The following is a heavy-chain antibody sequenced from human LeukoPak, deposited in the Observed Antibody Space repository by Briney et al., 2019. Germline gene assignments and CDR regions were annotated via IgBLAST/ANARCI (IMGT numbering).Heavy chain of an antibody. V-gene: IGHV3-21*03. CDR2: ISSSSYYI. J-gene: IGHJ3*02. CDR1: GFTFSDFS. CDR3: ARDRVLGLPDGDAFDI. Sequence: PGGSLRLSCAASGFTFSDFSMKWVRQAPGKGLEWVSSISSSSYYIYYADSVRGRFTISRDNAKKSLYLQLNSLRDEDTAVYYCARDRVLGLPDGDAFDIWGQGAMVTVSS. D-gene: IGHD1-7*01.